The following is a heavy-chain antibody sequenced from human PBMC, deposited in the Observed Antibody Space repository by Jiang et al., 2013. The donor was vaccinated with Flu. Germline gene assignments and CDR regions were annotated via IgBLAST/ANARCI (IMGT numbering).Heavy chain of an antibody. CDR2: FDPEDAET. Sequence: GAEVKKPGASVKVSCKVSGYSVADLSMHWVRQVPGKGLEWMGAFDPEDAETIYAQKFQGRFTMTEDTSTETAYMELSRLTSDDTAVYYCATVEPPRGGDSNRDYYLDSWADGTVVTVSS. D-gene: IGHD4-17*01. CDR1: GYSVADLS. J-gene: IGHJ5*01. CDR3: ATVEPPRGGDSNRDYYLDS. V-gene: IGHV1-24*01.